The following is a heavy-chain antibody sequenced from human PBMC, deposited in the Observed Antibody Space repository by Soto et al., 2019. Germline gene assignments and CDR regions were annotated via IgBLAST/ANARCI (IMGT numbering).Heavy chain of an antibody. J-gene: IGHJ3*01. CDR2: IWYDGSNK. CDR1: GFSFSSYG. Sequence: GESLKISCAASGFSFSSYGMHWVRQAPGKGLDWVAVIWYDGSNKYYAESVKGRFTISRDNSKNTLYVQMNSLTVEDTAVYYCARAQYTGSYFDACDVWGQGTMVT. CDR3: ARAQYTGSYFDACDV. V-gene: IGHV3-33*03. D-gene: IGHD1-26*01.